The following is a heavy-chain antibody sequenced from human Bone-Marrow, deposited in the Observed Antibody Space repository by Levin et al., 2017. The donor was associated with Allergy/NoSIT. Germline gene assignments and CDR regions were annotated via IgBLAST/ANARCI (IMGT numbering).Heavy chain of an antibody. D-gene: IGHD6-13*01. CDR1: GFTFSTYG. Sequence: PGGSLRLSCAASGFTFSTYGMSWVRQAPGKGLEWVSSISGTGGGTYYADSVKGRFTMSRDNSKNTLYLQMNSLRVEDTALYYCARDSPYISSWYGRGDCWGQGTLVTVSS. V-gene: IGHV3-23*01. CDR3: ARDSPYISSWYGRGDC. J-gene: IGHJ4*02. CDR2: ISGTGGGT.